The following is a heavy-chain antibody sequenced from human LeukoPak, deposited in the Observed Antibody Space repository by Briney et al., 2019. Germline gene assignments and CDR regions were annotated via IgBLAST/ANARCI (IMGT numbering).Heavy chain of an antibody. CDR2: ISSSGSTI. CDR3: ARGYCSSTNCYGFFWY. CDR1: GFTFSSYE. J-gene: IGHJ4*02. V-gene: IGHV3-48*03. Sequence: QPGGSLRLSCAASGFTFSSYEMNWVRQAPGKGLEWVSYISSSGSTIYYADSVKGRFTISRDNAKNSLYLQMNSLRAKDTAVDYCARGYCSSTNCYGFFWYWGQGTLVTVSS. D-gene: IGHD2-2*01.